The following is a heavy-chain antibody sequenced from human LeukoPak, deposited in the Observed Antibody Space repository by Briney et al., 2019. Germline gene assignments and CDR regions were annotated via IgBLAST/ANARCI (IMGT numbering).Heavy chain of an antibody. J-gene: IGHJ6*02. D-gene: IGHD3-3*01. CDR1: GGSISSNNW. Sequence: PSETLSLTCAVSGGSISSNNWWGWVRQPPGKGLEWIGSIYYSGSTYYNPSLKSRVTISVDTSKNQFSLKLSSVTAADTAVYYCASYDFWSGYTGLGPYGMDVRGQGTTVTVSS. CDR2: IYYSGST. CDR3: ASYDFWSGYTGLGPYGMDV. V-gene: IGHV4-39*01.